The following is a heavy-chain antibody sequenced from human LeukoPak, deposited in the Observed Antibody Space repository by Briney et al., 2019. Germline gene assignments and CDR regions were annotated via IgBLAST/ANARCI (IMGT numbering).Heavy chain of an antibody. CDR3: ARVADYSNSAHADY. Sequence: GRSLRLSCAASGFTFSSYGMPWVRQAPGKGLEWVAVIWYDGSNKNYADSVKGRFTISRDNSKNTLYLQMNSLRAEDTAVYYCARVADYSNSAHADYWGQGTLVTVSS. CDR1: GFTFSSYG. CDR2: IWYDGSNK. J-gene: IGHJ4*02. V-gene: IGHV3-33*01. D-gene: IGHD4-11*01.